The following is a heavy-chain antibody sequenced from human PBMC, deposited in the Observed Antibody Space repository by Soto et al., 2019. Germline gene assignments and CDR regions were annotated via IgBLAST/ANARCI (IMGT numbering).Heavy chain of an antibody. CDR3: AYRKGAATGTGNWFDP. J-gene: IGHJ5*02. Sequence: QITLKESGPTLVKPTETLTLTCTFSGFSLTTNGVGVGWIRQPPGKPLEWLGLFYWDDDKRYSPSLQNRLTISKDTSKSQVVLTLANMAPEDTGTYYCAYRKGAATGTGNWFDPWGQGTPVTVSS. CDR1: GFSLTTNGVG. V-gene: IGHV2-5*02. D-gene: IGHD1-1*01. CDR2: FYWDDDK.